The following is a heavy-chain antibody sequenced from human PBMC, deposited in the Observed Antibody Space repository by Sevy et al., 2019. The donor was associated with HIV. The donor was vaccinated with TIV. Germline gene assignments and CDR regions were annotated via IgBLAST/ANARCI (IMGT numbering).Heavy chain of an antibody. CDR2: ISGSGGST. J-gene: IGHJ4*02. V-gene: IGHV3-23*01. CDR1: GFTFSSYA. Sequence: GGSLRLSCAASGFTFSSYAMSWVRQAPGKGLEWVSAISGSGGSTYYADSVKGRFTISRDNSKNTLYLQMNSLRAEDTAVYYCAKNPDYGGNSVVYYFDYWGQGTLVTASS. CDR3: AKNPDYGGNSVVYYFDY. D-gene: IGHD4-17*01.